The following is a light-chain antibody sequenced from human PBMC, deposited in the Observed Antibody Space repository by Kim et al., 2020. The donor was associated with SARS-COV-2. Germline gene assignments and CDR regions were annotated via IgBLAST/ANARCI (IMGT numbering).Light chain of an antibody. CDR1: QSVSSN. CDR3: QQYHNWPPWT. CDR2: GAS. Sequence: SPGESSTLSSRASQSVSSNLSWYQQKPGQAPRLLIYGASTRATGSPARFSGSGSGTEFTLTISGLQSEDFAVYYCQQYHNWPPWTFGQGTKVDIK. V-gene: IGKV3-15*01. J-gene: IGKJ1*01.